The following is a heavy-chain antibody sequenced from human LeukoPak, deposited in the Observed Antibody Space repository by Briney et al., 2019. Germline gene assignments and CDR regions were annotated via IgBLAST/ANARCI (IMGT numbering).Heavy chain of an antibody. V-gene: IGHV3-33*01. J-gene: IGHJ4*02. Sequence: GGSLRLSCAASGFTFSSYGMNWVRQAPGKGLEWVAVIWYDGSNKYYADSVKGRFTISRDNSKNTLYLQMNSLRVEDTAVYYCARATLGYCSGGSCYALNYFDHWGQGTLVTVSS. CDR2: IWYDGSNK. D-gene: IGHD2-15*01. CDR1: GFTFSSYG. CDR3: ARATLGYCSGGSCYALNYFDH.